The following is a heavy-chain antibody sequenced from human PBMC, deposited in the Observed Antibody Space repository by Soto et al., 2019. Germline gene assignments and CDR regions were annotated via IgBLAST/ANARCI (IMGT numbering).Heavy chain of an antibody. CDR1: GYTFTSYG. CDR2: ISAYNGNT. J-gene: IGHJ5*02. V-gene: IGHV1-18*01. Sequence: GASVKVSCKASGYTFTSYGISWVRQAPGQGLEWMGRISAYNGNTNYAQKLQGRVTMTTDTSTSTAYMELRSLRSDDTAVYYCARNQIVVVPAAADWFDPWGQGTLVTVSS. D-gene: IGHD2-2*01. CDR3: ARNQIVVVPAAADWFDP.